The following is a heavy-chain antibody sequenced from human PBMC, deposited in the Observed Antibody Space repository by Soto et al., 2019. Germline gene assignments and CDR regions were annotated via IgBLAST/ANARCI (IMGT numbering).Heavy chain of an antibody. CDR3: AKDGSGSLDY. V-gene: IGHV3-30*18. CDR2: ISYDGSNK. Sequence: GGSLRLSCAASGFTFSSYGMHWVRQAPGKGLEWVAVISYDGSNKYYADSVKGRFTISRDNSKNTLYLQMNSLRAEDTAVYYCAKDGSGSLDYWGQGTLVTVSS. D-gene: IGHD3-10*01. CDR1: GFTFSSYG. J-gene: IGHJ4*02.